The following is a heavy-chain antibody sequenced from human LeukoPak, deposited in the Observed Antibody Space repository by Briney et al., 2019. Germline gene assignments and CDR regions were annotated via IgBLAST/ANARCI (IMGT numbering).Heavy chain of an antibody. CDR2: ISTGGSTI. CDR3: ARSLYSSGWYSDY. CDR1: GFTFSDYY. D-gene: IGHD6-19*01. J-gene: IGHJ4*02. Sequence: GVSLRLSCAASGFTFSDYYMGWIRQAPGKGLEWVSYISTGGSTIYYADPVKGRFTISRDNAKNSLSLQMNSLRAEDTAVYYCARSLYSSGWYSDYWGQGTLVTVSS. V-gene: IGHV3-11*04.